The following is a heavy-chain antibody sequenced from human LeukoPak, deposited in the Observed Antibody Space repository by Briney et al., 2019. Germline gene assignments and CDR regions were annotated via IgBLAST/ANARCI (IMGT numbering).Heavy chain of an antibody. D-gene: IGHD2-15*01. CDR3: AKGSRLGDPLYCSGGSCYGLFDY. CDR2: ISGSGGST. V-gene: IGHV3-23*01. CDR1: GFTFSSYA. J-gene: IGHJ4*02. Sequence: GGSLRLSCAASGFTFSSYAMSRVRQAPGKGLEWVSAISGSGGSTYYADSVKGRFTISRDNSKNTLYLQMNSLRAEDTAVYYCAKGSRLGDPLYCSGGSCYGLFDYWGQGTLVTVSS.